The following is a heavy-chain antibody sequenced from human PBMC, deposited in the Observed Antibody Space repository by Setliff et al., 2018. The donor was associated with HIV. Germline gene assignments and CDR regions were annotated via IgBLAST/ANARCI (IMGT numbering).Heavy chain of an antibody. V-gene: IGHV3-21*01. CDR3: ARAAAGYFDY. J-gene: IGHJ4*02. D-gene: IGHD6-13*01. CDR2: ISSSSSYI. CDR1: GFTFSRNS. Sequence: GGSLRLSCAASGFTFSRNSMNWVRQAPGKGLEWVSSISSSSSYIYYADSVKGRFTTSRDNAKNSLYLQMNSLRVEDTAVHYCARAAAGYFDYWGQGTLVTVSS.